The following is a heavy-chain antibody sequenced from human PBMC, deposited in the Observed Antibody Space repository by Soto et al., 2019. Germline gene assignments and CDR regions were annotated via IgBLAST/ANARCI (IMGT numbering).Heavy chain of an antibody. CDR1: EDTFSSYS. CDR2: FIPIFGAP. J-gene: IGHJ4*02. V-gene: IGHV1-69*13. Sequence: QVQLVQSGAEVKKPGSSVKVSCKPSEDTFSSYSFSWVRQFPGQGFEWMGGFIPIFGAPNYAENFLESVTITADQCASTVYFELRGLRSDDTAVYYCARGVNRGSFSPFELWGQGTLVTVSS. CDR3: ARGVNRGSFSPFEL. D-gene: IGHD1-7*01.